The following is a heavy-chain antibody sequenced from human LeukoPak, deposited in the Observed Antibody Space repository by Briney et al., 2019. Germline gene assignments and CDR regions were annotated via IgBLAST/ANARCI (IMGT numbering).Heavy chain of an antibody. CDR2: IDTSDGNT. J-gene: IGHJ5*02. CDR3: ATERTGGTWFDP. Sequence: ASVKVSCKASGYTFTTYHMQWVRQAPGQGLEWVGMIDTSDGNTNYAQKFQGRVTMTRGTSTSTVYMELISLSSEDTAVYYCATERTGGTWFDPWGQGTLVTAPS. V-gene: IGHV1-46*01. CDR1: GYTFTTYH. D-gene: IGHD2-8*02.